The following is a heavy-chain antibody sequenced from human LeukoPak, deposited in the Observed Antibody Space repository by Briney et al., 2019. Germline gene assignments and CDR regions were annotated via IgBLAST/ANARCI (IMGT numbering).Heavy chain of an antibody. Sequence: GASLRRSCAASGFTFSSYAMSLVRQAPGKGLEWVSAISGSGGSTYYADSVKGRFTISRDNSKNTLYLQMNSLRAEDTAVYYCAKLFIYDYVWGSYRYTFDYWGQGTLVTVSS. CDR3: AKLFIYDYVWGSYRYTFDY. D-gene: IGHD3-16*02. CDR1: GFTFSSYA. CDR2: ISGSGGST. J-gene: IGHJ4*02. V-gene: IGHV3-23*01.